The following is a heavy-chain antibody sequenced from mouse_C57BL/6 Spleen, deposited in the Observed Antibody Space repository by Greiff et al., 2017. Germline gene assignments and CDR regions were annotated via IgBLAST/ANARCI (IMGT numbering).Heavy chain of an antibody. CDR2: IDPSDSET. D-gene: IGHD3-2*02. CDR3: ARGGSSGPYAMDY. CDR1: GYTFTSYW. Sequence: QVQLQQPGAELVRPGSSVKLSCKASGYTFTSYWMHWVKQRPIQGLEWIGNIDPSDSETHYNQKFKDKATLTVDKSSSTTYMQLSSLTSEDSAVDYCARGGSSGPYAMDYWGQGTSVTVSS. J-gene: IGHJ4*01. V-gene: IGHV1-52*01.